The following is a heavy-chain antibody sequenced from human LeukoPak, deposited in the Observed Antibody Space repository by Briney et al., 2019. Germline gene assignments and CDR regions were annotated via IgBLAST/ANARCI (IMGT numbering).Heavy chain of an antibody. Sequence: GGSLRLSCAASGFTFSVYGMSWVRQAPGKGLEWVSAISGDGTYYADSVKGRFTISRDNSKNTLYLQMNSLRAEDTAVYYCAKLPPGGSCFDYWGQGTLVTVSS. CDR1: GFTFSVYG. V-gene: IGHV3-23*01. CDR3: AKLPPGGSCFDY. J-gene: IGHJ4*02. CDR2: ISGDGT. D-gene: IGHD2-15*01.